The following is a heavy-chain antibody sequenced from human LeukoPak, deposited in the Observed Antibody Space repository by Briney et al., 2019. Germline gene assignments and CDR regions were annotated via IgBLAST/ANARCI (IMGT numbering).Heavy chain of an antibody. CDR3: AKDSRETLVAGNFDY. Sequence: GGSLRLSCAASGFTFDDYAMHWVRQTPGKGLEWVSGISWSGDKIGYADSVKGRFTISRDNAKNSLYLQMNSLRAEDTALYYCAKDSRETLVAGNFDYWGQGTLVTVSS. CDR1: GFTFDDYA. J-gene: IGHJ4*02. D-gene: IGHD2-15*01. V-gene: IGHV3-9*01. CDR2: ISWSGDKI.